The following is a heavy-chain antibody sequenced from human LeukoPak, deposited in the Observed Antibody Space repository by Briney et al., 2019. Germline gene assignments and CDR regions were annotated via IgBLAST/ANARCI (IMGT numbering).Heavy chain of an antibody. CDR2: IYYSGST. Sequence: SETLSLTCTVSGGSISSYYWSWIRQPPGKGLEWIGYIYYSGSTNYNPSLKSRVTISVDTSKNQFSLKLSSVTAADTAVYYCARDDGDYFDYWGQGTLVTVPS. CDR1: GGSISSYY. D-gene: IGHD4-17*01. J-gene: IGHJ4*02. V-gene: IGHV4-59*01. CDR3: ARDDGDYFDY.